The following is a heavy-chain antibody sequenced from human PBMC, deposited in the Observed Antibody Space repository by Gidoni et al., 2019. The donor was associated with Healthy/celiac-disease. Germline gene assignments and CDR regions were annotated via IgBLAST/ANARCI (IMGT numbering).Heavy chain of an antibody. CDR1: GGSFSGYY. CDR2: INHSGST. V-gene: IGHV4-34*01. CDR3: AREAGYCSSTSCYPVDAFDI. Sequence: QVQLQQWGAGLLKPSETLSLTCAVYGGSFSGYYCSWIRQPPGKGLEWIGEINHSGSTNYNPSLKSRVTISVDTSKNQFSLKLSSVTAADTAVYYCAREAGYCSSTSCYPVDAFDIWGQGTMVTVSS. J-gene: IGHJ3*02. D-gene: IGHD2-2*01.